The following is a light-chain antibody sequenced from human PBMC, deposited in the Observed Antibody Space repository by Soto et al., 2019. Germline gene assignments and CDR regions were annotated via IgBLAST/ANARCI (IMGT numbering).Light chain of an antibody. CDR3: QQTYSTLAT. CDR2: AAS. V-gene: IGKV1-39*01. Sequence: IQMTQSPSSLSATVGDRVTLTCRASRSVSGYLNWYQQKPGKAPQLLIYAASSLQSGVPARFSGSGSGTDFTLTISSLQPEDFATYYCQQTYSTLATFGQGTKVDIK. J-gene: IGKJ1*01. CDR1: RSVSGY.